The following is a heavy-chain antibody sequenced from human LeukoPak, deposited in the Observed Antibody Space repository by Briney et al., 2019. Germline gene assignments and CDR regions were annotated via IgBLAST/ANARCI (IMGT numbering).Heavy chain of an antibody. CDR2: IYTSGST. CDR3: ARGAAAALYYYYYMDV. J-gene: IGHJ6*03. D-gene: IGHD6-13*01. CDR1: GGSISSGSYY. V-gene: IGHV4-61*02. Sequence: PSETLSLTCTVSGGSISSGSYYWSWIRQPAGKGLEWIGRIYTSGSTNYNPSLKSRVTISVDTSKNQFSLKLSSVTAADTAVYYCARGAAAALYYYYYMDVWGKGTTVTVSS.